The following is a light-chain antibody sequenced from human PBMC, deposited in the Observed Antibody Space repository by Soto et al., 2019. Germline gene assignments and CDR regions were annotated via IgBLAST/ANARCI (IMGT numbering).Light chain of an antibody. CDR2: AAS. CDR3: QQYYSYLLT. J-gene: IGKJ4*01. V-gene: IGKV1-8*01. CDR1: QGISSY. Sequence: AIRMTQSPSSLSASTGDRVTITSRASQGISSYLAWYQQKPGKAPKLLIYAASTLQSGVPSRFSGSGSGTDFTLTISCLQSEDFATYYCQQYYSYLLTFGGGTKVDIK.